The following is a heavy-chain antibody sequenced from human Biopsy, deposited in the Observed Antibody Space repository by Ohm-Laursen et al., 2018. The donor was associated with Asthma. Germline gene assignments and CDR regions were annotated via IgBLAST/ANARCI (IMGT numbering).Heavy chain of an antibody. J-gene: IGHJ4*02. V-gene: IGHV4-59*07. D-gene: IGHD6-19*01. CDR3: VRAVRNEQWLDPFDY. Sequence: SDTLSLTCSVYGGSISSCYWSWIRQSPEKGLEWMGYVYWTGSTNYNPSLKSRITMSVDTSKNRMFLELTSVTAADTAIYYCVRAVRNEQWLDPFDYWGQGKPVTVSS. CDR1: GGSISSCY. CDR2: VYWTGST.